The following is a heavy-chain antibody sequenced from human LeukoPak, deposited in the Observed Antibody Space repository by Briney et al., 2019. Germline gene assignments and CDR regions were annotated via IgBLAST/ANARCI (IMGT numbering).Heavy chain of an antibody. Sequence: PGGTLSLSCAASGFTFSTYGMSWVRQAPGKGLEWVSAISGSGGSTYYADSVKGRFTISRDNSKNTLYLQMNSLRAEDTAVYYCARRAEGLNFDYWGQGTLVTVSS. V-gene: IGHV3-23*01. CDR2: ISGSGGST. J-gene: IGHJ4*02. CDR1: GFTFSTYG. CDR3: ARRAEGLNFDY. D-gene: IGHD6-13*01.